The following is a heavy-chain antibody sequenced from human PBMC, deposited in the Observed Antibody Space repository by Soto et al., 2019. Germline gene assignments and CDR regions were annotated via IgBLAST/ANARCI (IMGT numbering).Heavy chain of an antibody. CDR1: GGSFSGYY. J-gene: IGHJ5*02. D-gene: IGHD6-13*01. CDR3: ARGRSSWYAGWTGSAP. V-gene: IGHV4-34*01. Sequence: QVQLQQWGAGLLKPSETLSLTCAVYGGSFSGYYWSWIRQPPGKGLEWIGEINHSGSTNYNPSLKSRVTIPEDTSKNQFSRKLSSVPAGDTALYSCARGRSSWYAGWTGSAPWGQGPLVTVSS. CDR2: INHSGST.